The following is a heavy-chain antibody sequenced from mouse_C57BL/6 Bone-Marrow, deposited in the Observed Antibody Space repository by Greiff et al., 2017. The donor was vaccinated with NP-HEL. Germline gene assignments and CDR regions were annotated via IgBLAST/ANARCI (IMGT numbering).Heavy chain of an antibody. CDR3: ARSLYGSSLYYAMDY. CDR1: GYTFTSYW. V-gene: IGHV1-64*01. CDR2: IHPNSGST. Sequence: QVHVKQPGAELVKPGASVKLSCKASGYTFTSYWMHWVKQRPGQGLEWIGMIHPNSGSTNYNEKFKSKATLTVDKSSSTAYMQLSSLTSEDSAVYYCARSLYGSSLYYAMDYWGQGTSVTVSS. J-gene: IGHJ4*01. D-gene: IGHD1-1*01.